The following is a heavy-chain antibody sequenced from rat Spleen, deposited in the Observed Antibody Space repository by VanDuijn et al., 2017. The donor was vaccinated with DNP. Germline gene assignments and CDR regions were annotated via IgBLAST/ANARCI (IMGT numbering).Heavy chain of an antibody. Sequence: EVQLVESGGGLVQPGRSLKLSCAASGFTFSDYYMAWVRQAPKKGLEWVASISTGGGNTYYRDSVKGRFTISRDNAKNSVYLQMNSLRSEDTATYYCARVNNNLYYGLDAWGQGTSVTVSS. V-gene: IGHV5-25*01. J-gene: IGHJ4*01. CDR2: ISTGGGNT. CDR1: GFTFSDYY. CDR3: ARVNNNLYYGLDA. D-gene: IGHD1-10*01.